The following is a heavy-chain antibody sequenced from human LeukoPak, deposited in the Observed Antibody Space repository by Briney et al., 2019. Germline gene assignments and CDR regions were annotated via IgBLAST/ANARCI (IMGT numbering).Heavy chain of an antibody. CDR3: ARDKLSRGYSYGFDY. J-gene: IGHJ4*02. V-gene: IGHV4-61*01. CDR2: IYYIGST. Sequence: SETLSLTCTVSVGSVSIGSDYWSWIRQPPGKGLDWIGYIYYIGSTNYHPSVKRRVTISVDTSKNQFSLKLSSVTAADTDVYYCARDKLSRGYSYGFDYWGQGTLVTVSS. CDR1: VGSVSIGSDY. D-gene: IGHD5-18*01.